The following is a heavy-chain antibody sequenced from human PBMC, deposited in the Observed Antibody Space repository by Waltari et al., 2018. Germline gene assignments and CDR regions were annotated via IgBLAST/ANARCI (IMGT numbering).Heavy chain of an antibody. CDR1: GYTFTSYD. V-gene: IGHV1-8*01. Sequence: QVQLVQSGAEVKKPGASVKVSCKASGYTFTSYDINWVRQATGQGLEWMGWRNPNRGNTGYAHKFQGRVTMTRNTSISTAYMELSSLRSEDTAVYYWALGGLRYFDWPFDYWGQGTLVTVSS. CDR2: RNPNRGNT. CDR3: ALGGLRYFDWPFDY. J-gene: IGHJ4*02. D-gene: IGHD3-9*01.